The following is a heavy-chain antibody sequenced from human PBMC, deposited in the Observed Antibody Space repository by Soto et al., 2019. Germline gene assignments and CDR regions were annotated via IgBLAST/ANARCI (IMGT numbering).Heavy chain of an antibody. V-gene: IGHV3-73*01. CDR1: GFVFKDSS. J-gene: IGHJ4*02. CDR2: IRDRAYNYAT. CDR3: TRLISAAQDY. Sequence: EVLLVESGGGVVQPGGSLKLSCAASGFVFKDSSIHWVRQASGKGLEWVGRIRDRAYNYATAYTASVKGRFTISRDDSNNTAYLQMTSLKTEYTAIYYCTRLISAAQDYWGQGTLVTVSS. D-gene: IGHD3-10*01.